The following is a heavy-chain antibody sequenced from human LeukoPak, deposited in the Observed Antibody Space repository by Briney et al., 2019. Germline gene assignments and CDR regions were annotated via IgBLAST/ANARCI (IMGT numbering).Heavy chain of an antibody. D-gene: IGHD3-9*01. CDR1: GFTVSSNY. J-gene: IGHJ6*02. CDR2: IYSGGST. CDR3: ARENILTGYYWYGMDV. Sequence: PGGSPRLSCAASGFTVSSNYMSWVRQAPGKGLEWVSVIYSGGSTYYADSVKGRFTISRHNSKNTLYLQMNSLRAEDTAVYYCARENILTGYYWYGMDVWGQGTTVTVSS. V-gene: IGHV3-53*04.